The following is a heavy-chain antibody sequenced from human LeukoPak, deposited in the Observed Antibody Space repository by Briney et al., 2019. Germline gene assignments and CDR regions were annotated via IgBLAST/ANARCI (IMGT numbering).Heavy chain of an antibody. Sequence: SETLSLTCTVSGGSISSSTYYWGWIRQPPGKVLEWIGSIFYSGRTYYNPSLKSRVTISVDTSKNQFSLKLSSVTAADTAVYYCARAVGGKGGDAFDIWGQGTMVTVSS. CDR2: IFYSGRT. J-gene: IGHJ3*02. V-gene: IGHV4-39*07. CDR3: ARAVGGKGGDAFDI. D-gene: IGHD2-8*02. CDR1: GGSISSSTYY.